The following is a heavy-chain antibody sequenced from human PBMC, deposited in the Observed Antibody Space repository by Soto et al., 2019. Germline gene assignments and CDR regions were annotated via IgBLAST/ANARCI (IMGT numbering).Heavy chain of an antibody. V-gene: IGHV3-7*01. Sequence: EVQLVESGGGLVQPGGSLRLSCAASGFTFSSYWMSWVRQAPGKGLEWVANIKQDGSEKYYVDSVKGRFTISRDNAKNSLYLQMNSMRAEDTAVYYCARDPRRITGTEDYWGQGTLVTVSS. D-gene: IGHD1-7*01. J-gene: IGHJ4*02. CDR3: ARDPRRITGTEDY. CDR1: GFTFSSYW. CDR2: IKQDGSEK.